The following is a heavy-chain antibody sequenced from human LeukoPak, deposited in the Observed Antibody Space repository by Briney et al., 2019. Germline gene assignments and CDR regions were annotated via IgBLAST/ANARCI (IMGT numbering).Heavy chain of an antibody. V-gene: IGHV3-30-3*01. CDR3: AKDFGYSGYDYVAYFDY. CDR2: ISYDGSNK. CDR1: GFTFSSYA. J-gene: IGHJ4*02. Sequence: PGRSLRLSCAASGFTFSSYAMHWVRQAPGKGLEWVAVISYDGSNKYYADSVKGRFTISRDNSKNTLYLQMNSLRAEDTALYYCAKDFGYSGYDYVAYFDYWGQGTLVTVSS. D-gene: IGHD5-12*01.